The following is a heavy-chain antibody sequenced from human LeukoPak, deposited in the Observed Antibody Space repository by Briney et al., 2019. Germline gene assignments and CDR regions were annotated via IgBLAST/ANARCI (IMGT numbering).Heavy chain of an antibody. CDR2: MNPNSGNT. CDR1: GYAFTSYD. D-gene: IGHD6-13*01. Sequence: GASLKVSRKASGYAFTSYDINWVRQATGQGLEWMGWMNPNSGNTGYAQKFQGRVTMTRNTSISTAYMELSSLRSEDTAVYYCAPMSASHSSSWHYFDYWGQGTLVTVSS. J-gene: IGHJ4*02. CDR3: APMSASHSSSWHYFDY. V-gene: IGHV1-8*01.